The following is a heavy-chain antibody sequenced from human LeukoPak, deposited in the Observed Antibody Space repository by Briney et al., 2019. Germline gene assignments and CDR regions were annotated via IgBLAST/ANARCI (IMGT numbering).Heavy chain of an antibody. Sequence: SLRLSCAASGFTFDDYAMHWVRQDPGKGLEWVSGISWNSGSIGYADSVKGRFTISRDNAKNSLYLQMNSLRAEDTALYYCAKGRMTTLDYWGQGTLVTVPS. J-gene: IGHJ4*02. V-gene: IGHV3-9*01. D-gene: IGHD3-16*01. CDR1: GFTFDDYA. CDR2: ISWNSGSI. CDR3: AKGRMTTLDY.